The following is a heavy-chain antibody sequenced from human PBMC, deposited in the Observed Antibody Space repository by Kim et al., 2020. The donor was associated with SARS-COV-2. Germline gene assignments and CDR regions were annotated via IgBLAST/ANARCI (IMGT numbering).Heavy chain of an antibody. CDR3: ARDYSLSTWSSE. V-gene: IGHV4-39*02. CDR2: ISYSGTT. Sequence: SETLSLTCTVSGGSISSSNYWGWIRQPPGKGLEWIATISYSGTTYYKPSLGSRVTISLDTSNNRFSLKLTSVIATDTAMYYCARDYSLSTWSSE. J-gene: IGHJ1*01. CDR1: GGSISSSNY. D-gene: IGHD2-15*01.